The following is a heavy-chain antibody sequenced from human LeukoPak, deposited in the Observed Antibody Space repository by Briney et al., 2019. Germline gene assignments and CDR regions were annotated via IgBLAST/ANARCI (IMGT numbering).Heavy chain of an antibody. CDR3: ARGNSGSYYRNWFDP. Sequence: SQTLSLTCTVSGGSISSGGYYWSWIRQHPGKGLEWIGCIYYSGSTYYNPSPKSRVTISVDTSKNQFSLKLSSMTAADTAVYYCARGNSGSYYRNWFDPWGQGTLVTVSS. D-gene: IGHD1-26*01. V-gene: IGHV4-31*03. CDR1: GGSISSGGYY. J-gene: IGHJ5*02. CDR2: IYYSGST.